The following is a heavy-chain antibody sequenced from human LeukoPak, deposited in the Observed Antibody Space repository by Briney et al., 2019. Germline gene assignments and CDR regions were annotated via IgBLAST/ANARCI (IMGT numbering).Heavy chain of an antibody. J-gene: IGHJ4*02. V-gene: IGHV3-74*01. CDR1: GLTFRGYW. CDR3: AREDALERLQ. Sequence: LTGGSLRLPCVVSGLTFRGYWMHWVRQAPGKGLVWLSRISSDGSTTNYADSVKGRIIISRDNAENTLYMEVNNLRAEDTGLYYCAREDALERLQWGQGTLVTVSS. D-gene: IGHD6-25*01. CDR2: ISSDGSTT.